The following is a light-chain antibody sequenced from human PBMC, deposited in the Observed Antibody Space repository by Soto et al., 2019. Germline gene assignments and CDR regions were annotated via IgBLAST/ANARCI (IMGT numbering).Light chain of an antibody. V-gene: IGKV3-20*01. J-gene: IGKJ4*01. CDR1: QSVSSN. CDR3: QQYQSLT. CDR2: GAS. Sequence: EVVMTQSPATLSVSPGERATLSCRASQSVSSNLAWYQHKPGQAPRLLIHGASSRVTGIPDRFSGSGSGTDFTLTITRLEPEDFAVYYCQQYQSLTFGGGTKVDIK.